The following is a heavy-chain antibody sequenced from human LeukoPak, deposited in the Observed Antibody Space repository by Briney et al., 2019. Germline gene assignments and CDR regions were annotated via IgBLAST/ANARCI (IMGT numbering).Heavy chain of an antibody. J-gene: IGHJ4*02. Sequence: SETLSLTCTVSGGSINSYYWSWIRQPPGKGLEWIGYIYYSGTTNYNPSLKSRVTMSVDTSKNQFSLKLSSVTAADTAVYYCARDVITGYSSGSLDYWGQGTLVTVSS. CDR1: GGSINSYY. V-gene: IGHV4-59*12. D-gene: IGHD6-19*01. CDR3: ARDVITGYSSGSLDY. CDR2: IYYSGTT.